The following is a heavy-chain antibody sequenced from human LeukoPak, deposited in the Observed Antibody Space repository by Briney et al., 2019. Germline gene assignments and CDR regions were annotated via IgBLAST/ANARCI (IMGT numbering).Heavy chain of an antibody. V-gene: IGHV1-69*06. CDR1: GGTFSSYA. D-gene: IGHD3-10*01. J-gene: IGHJ5*02. Sequence: SVKVSCKASGGTFSSYAISWVRQAPGQGLEWMGGIIPIFGTANYAQKFQGRVTITADKSTSTAYMELSSLRSEDTAVYYCARWYYYGSGSSKNWFDPWGQGTLVTVSS. CDR2: IIPIFGTA. CDR3: ARWYYYGSGSSKNWFDP.